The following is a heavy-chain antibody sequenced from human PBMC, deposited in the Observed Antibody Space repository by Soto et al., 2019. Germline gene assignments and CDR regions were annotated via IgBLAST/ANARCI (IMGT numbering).Heavy chain of an antibody. CDR1: GFSLTTSGVG. Sequence: QITLNESGPTVVRPTETLTLTCRFSGFSLTTSGVGVGWIRQSPGKAPEWLALIYWDDDKRYSASLKSRLTIPKDTSKNQVLLTMSDLDPTDTATYYCAHRVLRTVFGLVTTTAIYFDSWGQGTPVAVSS. J-gene: IGHJ4*02. D-gene: IGHD3-3*01. V-gene: IGHV2-5*02. CDR3: AHRVLRTVFGLVTTTAIYFDS. CDR2: IYWDDDK.